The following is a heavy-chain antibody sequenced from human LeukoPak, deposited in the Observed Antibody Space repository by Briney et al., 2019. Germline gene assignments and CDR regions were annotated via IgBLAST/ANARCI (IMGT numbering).Heavy chain of an antibody. J-gene: IGHJ4*02. CDR1: GFTFSHHW. V-gene: IGHV3-7*01. CDR2: IKEDGSEK. CDR3: ARLNWNYADY. Sequence: GGSLRFSCTASGFTFSHHWMTWVRQAPGKGLEWVANIKEDGSEKDYVDSVKGRFTISRDNGKNSLYLQMNSLRGEDTAVYYCARLNWNYADYWGQGTLVTVST. D-gene: IGHD3-3*01.